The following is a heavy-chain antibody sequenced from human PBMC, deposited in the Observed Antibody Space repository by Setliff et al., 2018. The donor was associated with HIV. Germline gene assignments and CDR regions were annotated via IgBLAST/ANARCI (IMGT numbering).Heavy chain of an antibody. V-gene: IGHV4-31*03. CDR2: ISYSGST. J-gene: IGHJ6*03. CDR1: GDSISRGSYY. CDR3: ATGRLYYYMDV. Sequence: SETLSLTCTVSGDSISRGSYYWSWIRQHPGGGLDWIGYISYSGSTFYNPSLKSRVTISLDTSYNQFSLKVKSVTAADTAVYYCATGRLYYYMDVWGKGTTVTVS. D-gene: IGHD1-1*01.